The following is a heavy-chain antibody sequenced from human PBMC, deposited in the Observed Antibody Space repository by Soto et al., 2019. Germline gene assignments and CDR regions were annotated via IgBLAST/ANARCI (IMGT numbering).Heavy chain of an antibody. Sequence: GGSLRLSCAASGFTFGTFGMRWVRQAPGKGLEWVSLISYDGTNKYYADSVRGRFTISRDNSKNILYLQMNTLRAEDTAVYYCANVCSSTSCYISGMDDWGHGTMVTVSS. CDR1: GFTFGTFG. CDR3: ANVCSSTSCYISGMDD. D-gene: IGHD2-2*01. CDR2: ISYDGTNK. J-gene: IGHJ6*02. V-gene: IGHV3-30*18.